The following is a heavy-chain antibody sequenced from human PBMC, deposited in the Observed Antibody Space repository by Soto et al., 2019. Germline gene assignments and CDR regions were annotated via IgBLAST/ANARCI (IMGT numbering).Heavy chain of an antibody. CDR2: ISPYSGNT. Sequence: QILLVQSGAEVKKPGASVKVSCKASGYTFTNYDIGWVRQAPGQGLEWMGWISPYSGNTKYAQKLXXRXXMTTDTSTTTAYMELRSLRSDDTAVFYCVRFASSGWYTGGYWGQGTLVTVSS. CDR3: VRFASSGWYTGGY. CDR1: GYTFTNYD. D-gene: IGHD6-19*01. J-gene: IGHJ4*02. V-gene: IGHV1-18*01.